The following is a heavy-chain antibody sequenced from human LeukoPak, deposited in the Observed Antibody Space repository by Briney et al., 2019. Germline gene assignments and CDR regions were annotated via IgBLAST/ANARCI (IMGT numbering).Heavy chain of an antibody. CDR3: ARDQQDGSSWYVPLGWFDP. Sequence: GASVKVSCKASGYTFTGYYMHWVRQAPGQGLEWMGWINPNSGGTNYAQKFQGRVTMTRDTSISTAYMELSRLRSDDTAVYYCARDQQDGSSWYVPLGWFDPWGQGTLVTVSS. V-gene: IGHV1-2*02. J-gene: IGHJ5*02. CDR2: INPNSGGT. CDR1: GYTFTGYY. D-gene: IGHD6-13*01.